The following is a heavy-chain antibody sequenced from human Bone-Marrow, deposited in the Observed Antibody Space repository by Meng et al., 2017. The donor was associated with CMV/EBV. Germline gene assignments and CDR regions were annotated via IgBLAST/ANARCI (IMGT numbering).Heavy chain of an antibody. Sequence: ASVKVSCKASGYTFTSYGISWVRQAPGQGLEWMGWISAYNGNTNYAQKLQGRVTMTTDTSTSTAYMELSSLRSEDAAVYYCASLPPYGDSDYWGQGTLVTVSS. D-gene: IGHD4-17*01. CDR1: GYTFTSYG. J-gene: IGHJ4*02. V-gene: IGHV1-18*01. CDR3: ASLPPYGDSDY. CDR2: ISAYNGNT.